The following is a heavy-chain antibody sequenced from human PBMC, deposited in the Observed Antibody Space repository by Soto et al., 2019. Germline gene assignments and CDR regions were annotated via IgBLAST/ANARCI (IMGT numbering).Heavy chain of an antibody. CDR1: GFSFNIYA. D-gene: IGHD3-16*02. Sequence: GWSLRLACASSGFSFNIYAMSWVRQAPGKGLEWVSGISGSGDRTHYVDSVRGRFTISRDNVKNTLYLQMNSLRAEDTAVYYCAKASTYEYVWGSFRYYFDHWGQGVLVTVSS. CDR2: ISGSGDRT. CDR3: AKASTYEYVWGSFRYYFDH. J-gene: IGHJ4*02. V-gene: IGHV3-23*01.